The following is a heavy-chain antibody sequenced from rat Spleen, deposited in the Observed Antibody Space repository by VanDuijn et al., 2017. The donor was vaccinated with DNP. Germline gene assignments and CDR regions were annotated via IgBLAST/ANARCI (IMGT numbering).Heavy chain of an antibody. CDR3: ARGPNYGEYSDLFDY. CDR1: EITFSNYW. V-gene: IGHV5-31*01. Sequence: EVQLVESGGGLVQPGRSLKLSCVASEITFSNYWMTWIRQVPGKGLEWVASIASGGGGTYYPDSVKGRFTISRDNAKNTLYLQMNSLRSEDTATYYCARGPNYGEYSDLFDYWGQGVMVTVSS. D-gene: IGHD1-11*01. CDR2: IASGGGGT. J-gene: IGHJ2*01.